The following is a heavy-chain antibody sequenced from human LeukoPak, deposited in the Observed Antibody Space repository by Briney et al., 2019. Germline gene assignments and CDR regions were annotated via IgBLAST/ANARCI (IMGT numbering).Heavy chain of an antibody. D-gene: IGHD5-24*01. J-gene: IGHJ5*02. CDR2: ISSSGSTI. V-gene: IGHV3-48*03. Sequence: GGSLRLSCAASGFTFSSYEMNWVRQAPGKGLEWVSYISSSGSTIYYADSVKGRFTISRDNAKNSLYLQMNSLRAEDTAVYYCARVLEMATTWGQGTLVTVSS. CDR3: ARVLEMATT. CDR1: GFTFSSYE.